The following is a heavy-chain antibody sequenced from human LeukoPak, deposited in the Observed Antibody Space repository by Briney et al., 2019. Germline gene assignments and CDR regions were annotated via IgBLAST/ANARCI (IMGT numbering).Heavy chain of an antibody. V-gene: IGHV4-34*01. J-gene: IGHJ6*03. CDR2: ITHSGST. CDR1: GGSFSGYY. Sequence: SETLSLTCAVYGGSFSGYYWSWIRQPPGKGLEWVGEITHSGSTNYNPSLKSRVTISVDTSKNQFPLNLTSVTAADTAVYYCARAHSSGYYYYYYYYMDDWGKGTTVTVSS. CDR3: ARAHSSGYYYYYYYYMDD. D-gene: IGHD3-22*01.